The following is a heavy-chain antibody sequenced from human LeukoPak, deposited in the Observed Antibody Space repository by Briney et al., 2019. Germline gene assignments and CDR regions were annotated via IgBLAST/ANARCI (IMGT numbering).Heavy chain of an antibody. CDR1: GDSVSSNSAA. D-gene: IGHD2-21*01. V-gene: IGHV6-1*01. CDR2: TYYRSKWSN. Sequence: SQTLSLTCPISGDSVSSNSAAWHWIRQSPSRGLEWLGRTYYRSKWSNDYAVSVKSRITINPDTSKNQFSLQLDSVTPEDTAVYYCCHSLSGRTGAFDIWGRGTVVTVSS. CDR3: CHSLSGRTGAFDI. J-gene: IGHJ3*02.